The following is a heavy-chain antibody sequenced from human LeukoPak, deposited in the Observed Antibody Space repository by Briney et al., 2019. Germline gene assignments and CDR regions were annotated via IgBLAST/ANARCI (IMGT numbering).Heavy chain of an antibody. V-gene: IGHV1-2*04. CDR1: GDTFTVDY. D-gene: IGHD4-23*01. J-gene: IGHJ5*02. Sequence: GASVRVSCKASGDTFTVDYMHWVRQAPGQGREWRGWINPNSGGTNYAQKFQGWVTMTRATSIRTAYMELSRLRSDDTAVYYCARDLDYGGNSGSWFDPWGQGTLVTVSS. CDR3: ARDLDYGGNSGSWFDP. CDR2: INPNSGGT.